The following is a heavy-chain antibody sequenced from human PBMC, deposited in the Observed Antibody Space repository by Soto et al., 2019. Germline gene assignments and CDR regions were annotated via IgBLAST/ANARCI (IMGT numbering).Heavy chain of an antibody. CDR1: GGSISSSSYY. V-gene: IGHV4-39*01. Sequence: SETLSLTCTVPGGSISSSSYYWGWIRQPPGKGLEWIGSIYYSGSTYYNPSLKSRVTISVDTSKNQFSLKLSSVTAADTAVYYCARLMVRGVIPAGPWGQGTLVTVSS. J-gene: IGHJ5*02. D-gene: IGHD3-10*01. CDR3: ARLMVRGVIPAGP. CDR2: IYYSGST.